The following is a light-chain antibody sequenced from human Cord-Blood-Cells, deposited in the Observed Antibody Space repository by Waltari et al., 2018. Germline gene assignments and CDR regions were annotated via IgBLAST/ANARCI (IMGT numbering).Light chain of an antibody. CDR2: GAS. CDR1: PSVSSSY. V-gene: IGKV3-20*01. J-gene: IGKJ1*01. CDR3: QQYGSSTET. Sequence: EIVLTQSPGTLSLSPGERATLSCRASPSVSSSYLAWYQQKPGQAPRPLIYGASSRATGIPDRFSGSGSGTDFTLTISRLEPEDFAVYYCQQYGSSTETFGQGTKVEIK.